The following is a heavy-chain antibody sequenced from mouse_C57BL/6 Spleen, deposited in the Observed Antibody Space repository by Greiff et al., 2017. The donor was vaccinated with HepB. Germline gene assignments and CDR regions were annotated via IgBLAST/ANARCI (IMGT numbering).Heavy chain of an antibody. Sequence: QVHVKQSGPELVKPGASVKISCKASGYAFSSSWMNWVKQRPGKGLEWIGRIYPGDGDTNYNGKFKGKATLTADKSSSTAYMQLSSLTSEDSAVYFCARGRDDYDGYPGGFAYWGQGTLVTVSA. V-gene: IGHV1-82*01. J-gene: IGHJ3*01. CDR1: GYAFSSSW. D-gene: IGHD2-3*01. CDR2: IYPGDGDT. CDR3: ARGRDDYDGYPGGFAY.